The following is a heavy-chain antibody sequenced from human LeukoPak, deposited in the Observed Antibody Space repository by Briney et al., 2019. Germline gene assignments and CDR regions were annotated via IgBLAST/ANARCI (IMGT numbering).Heavy chain of an antibody. CDR2: IWYDGSNK. Sequence: GGSLRLFCAASGFTFSSYGMHWVRQAPGKGLEWVAVIWYDGSNKYYADSVKGRFTISRDNSKNTLYLQMNSLRAEDTAVYYCAREGMAVASLDYWGQGTLVTVSS. CDR3: AREGMAVASLDY. CDR1: GFTFSSYG. J-gene: IGHJ4*02. V-gene: IGHV3-33*01. D-gene: IGHD6-19*01.